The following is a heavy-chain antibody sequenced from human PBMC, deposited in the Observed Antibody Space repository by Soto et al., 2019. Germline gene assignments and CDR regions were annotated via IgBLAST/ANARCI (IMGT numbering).Heavy chain of an antibody. CDR1: GFTFSSYG. Sequence: GGSLRLSCAASGFTFSSYGMHWVRQAPGKGLEWVAVIWYDGSNKYYADSVKGRFTISRDNSKNTLYLQMNSLRAEDTAVYYCATEEYSSSSSLNYYYYYGMDVWGQGTTVTVSS. CDR2: IWYDGSNK. CDR3: ATEEYSSSSSLNYYYYYGMDV. D-gene: IGHD6-6*01. V-gene: IGHV3-33*01. J-gene: IGHJ6*02.